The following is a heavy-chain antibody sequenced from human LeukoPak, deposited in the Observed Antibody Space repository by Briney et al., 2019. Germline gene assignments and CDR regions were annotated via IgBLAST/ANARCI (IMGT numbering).Heavy chain of an antibody. D-gene: IGHD3-22*01. CDR1: GFTFSSYA. J-gene: IGHJ4*02. V-gene: IGHV3-30-3*01. Sequence: GGSLRLSCAASGFTFSSYAMHWVRQAPGKGLEWVAVMSYDGSNKYYADSVKGRFTISRDNSKNTLYLQMNSLRAEDTAVYYCARVISLTYYYDSSGYPDYWGQGTLVTVSS. CDR2: MSYDGSNK. CDR3: ARVISLTYYYDSSGYPDY.